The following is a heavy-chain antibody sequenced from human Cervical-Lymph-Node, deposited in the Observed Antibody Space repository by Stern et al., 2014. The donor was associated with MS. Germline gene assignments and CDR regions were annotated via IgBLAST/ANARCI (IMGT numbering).Heavy chain of an antibody. D-gene: IGHD2-21*01. CDR1: GYTFTDHY. Sequence: VQLEESGAEVKKPGASVKVSCKTSGYTFTDHYIHWVRQAPGQGLEWMGWMNPESGGTNYAQKFQGWVTMTRDTSISTAYMELSSLESDDTAIYYCARQCDCNSYFYFAMDVWGQGTTVTVSS. V-gene: IGHV1-2*04. J-gene: IGHJ6*02. CDR3: ARQCDCNSYFYFAMDV. CDR2: MNPESGGT.